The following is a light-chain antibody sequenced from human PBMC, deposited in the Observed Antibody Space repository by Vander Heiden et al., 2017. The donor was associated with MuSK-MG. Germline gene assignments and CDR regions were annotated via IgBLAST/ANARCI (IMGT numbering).Light chain of an antibody. J-gene: IGKJ1*01. V-gene: IGKV1-5*03. CDR1: QSISSW. CDR2: KAS. Sequence: DIQMTQYPSTLSGFVGDRVTITCRASQSISSWLAWYQQKPGKAPKLLIYKASRLESGVPSRFSGSGSGTEFTLTSISRQPDDFATYYCQQDSSYWTFGQGTKVEVK. CDR3: QQDSSYWT.